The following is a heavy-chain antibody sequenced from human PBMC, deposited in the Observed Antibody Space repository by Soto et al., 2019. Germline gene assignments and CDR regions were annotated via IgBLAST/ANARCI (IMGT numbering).Heavy chain of an antibody. CDR1: GGTFRTYA. Sequence: QVQLVQSGAEVKKPGSSVKVSCKTSGGTFRTYAINWVRQAPGQGLEWMGSIIPILGTTKYAQNFQGRVRITADESTRSDYMQLSSLRSEDTAVFYAACRKEHYYGDDHPYYFDYWGQGTLVTVSS. CDR2: IIPILGTT. D-gene: IGHD3-10*01. CDR3: ACRKEHYYGDDHPYYFDY. J-gene: IGHJ4*02. V-gene: IGHV1-69*15.